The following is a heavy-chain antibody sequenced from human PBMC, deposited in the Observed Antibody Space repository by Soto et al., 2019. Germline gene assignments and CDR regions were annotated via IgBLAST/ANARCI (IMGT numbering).Heavy chain of an antibody. CDR1: GFSFSSCG. CDR2: ISSDGKNK. J-gene: IGHJ4*02. Sequence: QVQLVQSGGGVVQTGGSLRLSCAASGFSFSSCGMHWVRQAPGKGLEWVALISSDGKNKFYADSLKGRFTFSRDNSKSTLYLQMNSLRPEDTAVYYCAKGLVAGATIDDHWGQGPLVTVSS. D-gene: IGHD1-26*01. CDR3: AKGLVAGATIDDH. V-gene: IGHV3-30*18.